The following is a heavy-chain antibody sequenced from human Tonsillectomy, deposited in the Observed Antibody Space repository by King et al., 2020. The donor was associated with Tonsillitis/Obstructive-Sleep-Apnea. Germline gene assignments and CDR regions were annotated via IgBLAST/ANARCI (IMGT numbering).Heavy chain of an antibody. CDR1: GGSFSGYY. J-gene: IGHJ4*02. D-gene: IGHD3-3*01. V-gene: IGHV4-34*01. CDR3: ARGAQRWDFWSGYYKYYFDY. CDR2: INHSGST. Sequence: VQLQQWGAGLLKPSETLSLTCAVYGGSFSGYYWSWIRQPPGKGLQWIGEINHSGSTNYNPSLKSRVTISVDTSKNQFSLKLSSVTAADTAVYYCARGAQRWDFWSGYYKYYFDYRGQGTLVTVSS.